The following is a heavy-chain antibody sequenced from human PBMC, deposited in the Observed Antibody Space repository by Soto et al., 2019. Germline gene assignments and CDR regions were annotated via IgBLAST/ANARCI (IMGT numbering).Heavy chain of an antibody. CDR2: IVVDSNTA. J-gene: IGHJ4*02. CDR3: ARDEGDDSSGYYDVNY. V-gene: IGHV1-69*06. Sequence: QVVLLQSGAEVKEPGSSVRVSCQVSGSTFNNFSFSWVRQAPGHGPEWMGGIVVDSNTAEYSQRFQDRVTITADTSTDTLYMELGSLTFEDTAVYFCARDEGDDSSGYYDVNYWGQGTLVTVSS. CDR1: GSTFNNFS. D-gene: IGHD3-22*01.